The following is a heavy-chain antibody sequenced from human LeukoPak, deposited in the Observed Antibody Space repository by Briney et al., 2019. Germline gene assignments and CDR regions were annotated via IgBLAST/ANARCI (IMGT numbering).Heavy chain of an antibody. J-gene: IGHJ4*02. CDR3: ARAGPIDY. V-gene: IGHV3-53*01. CDR1: GFIVSSKY. CDR2: IYSGGST. Sequence: GSLRLSCAASGFIVSSKYMSWVRQAPGKGLEWVSVIYSGGSTYYAASVEGRFTISRDNSKNTVYLQMNSLRVEDTAVYYCARAGPIDYWGQGTLVTVSS.